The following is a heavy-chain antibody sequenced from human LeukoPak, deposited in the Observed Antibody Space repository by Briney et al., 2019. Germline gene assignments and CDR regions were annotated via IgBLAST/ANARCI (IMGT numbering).Heavy chain of an antibody. Sequence: SETLSLTCTVSGGSISSSSYYWGWIRQPPGKGLEWIGSIYYSGSTYYNPSLKSRVTISVDTSKNQFSLKLSSVTAADTAVYYCARELIGSSGYYFPVLDYWGQGTLVTVSS. CDR1: GGSISSSSYY. CDR2: IYYSGST. J-gene: IGHJ4*02. V-gene: IGHV4-39*02. CDR3: ARELIGSSGYYFPVLDY. D-gene: IGHD3-22*01.